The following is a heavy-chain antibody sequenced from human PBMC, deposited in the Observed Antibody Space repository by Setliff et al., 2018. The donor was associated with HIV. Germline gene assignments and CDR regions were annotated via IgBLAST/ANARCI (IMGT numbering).Heavy chain of an antibody. CDR2: ISQSGKT. CDR1: ADSIGTDHW. D-gene: IGHD6-13*01. Sequence: SETLSLTCAVSADSIGTDHWWNWVRQPPGKGLEWIGEISQSGKTNYHPSLKSRITISMEASKTHFSLTLNSVTAADTAVYYCARAVAASATSVVDYWGQGIQVTVSS. J-gene: IGHJ4*02. V-gene: IGHV4-4*02. CDR3: ARAVAASATSVVDY.